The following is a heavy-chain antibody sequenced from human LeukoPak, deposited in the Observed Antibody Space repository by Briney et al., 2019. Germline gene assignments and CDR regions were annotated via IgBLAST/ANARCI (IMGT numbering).Heavy chain of an antibody. V-gene: IGHV3-23*01. CDR2: IIGSGGTT. CDR3: AKGPVRSSPYYFDY. J-gene: IGHJ4*02. CDR1: VFTFSNYA. D-gene: IGHD6-6*01. Sequence: GESLRLSCEASVFTFSNYAMTWVRQAPGKGLEWVSTIIGSGGTTFYADSVKGRFTISRDNSKNTLYLQLNSLRAEDTAVYYCAKGPVRSSPYYFDYWGQGTLLTVSS.